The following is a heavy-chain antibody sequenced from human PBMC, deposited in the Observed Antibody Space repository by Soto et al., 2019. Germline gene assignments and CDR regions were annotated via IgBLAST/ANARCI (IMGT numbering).Heavy chain of an antibody. CDR3: AKDRPQCLFDY. CDR1: GFTFSSYG. V-gene: IGHV3-30*18. J-gene: IGHJ4*02. Sequence: GGSLRLSCAASGFTFSSYGMHWVRQAPGKGLEWVAVISYDGSNKYYADSVKGRFTISRDNSKNTLYLQMNSLRAEDTAVYYCAKDRPQCLFDYWGQGTLVTAPQ. CDR2: ISYDGSNK. D-gene: IGHD6-6*01.